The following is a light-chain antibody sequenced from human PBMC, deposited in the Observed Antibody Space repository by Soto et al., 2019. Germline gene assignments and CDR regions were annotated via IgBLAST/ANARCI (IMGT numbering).Light chain of an antibody. J-gene: IGLJ3*02. Sequence: QSALTQPASVSGSPGQSITISCTGTSSDVGGYNYVSWYQQHPGKAPKLMIYDVSNRPSGVPDRFSGSKSGTSASLAISVLQSEDEADYYCAAWDVSLDAWVFGGGTKVTVL. CDR2: DVS. CDR3: AAWDVSLDAWV. CDR1: SSDVGGYNY. V-gene: IGLV2-14*01.